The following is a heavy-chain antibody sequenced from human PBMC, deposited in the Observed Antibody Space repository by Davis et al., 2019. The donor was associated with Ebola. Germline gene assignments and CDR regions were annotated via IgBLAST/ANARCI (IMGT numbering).Heavy chain of an antibody. J-gene: IGHJ6*02. CDR3: ARKQAARPGRIYYYGMDV. CDR2: IIPIFGTA. Sequence: SVKVSCKASGGTFSSYAISWVRQAPGQGLEWMGGIIPIFGTANYAQKFQGRVTMTRNTSISTAYMELSSLRSEDTAVYYCARKQAARPGRIYYYGMDVWGQGTTVTVSS. V-gene: IGHV1-69*05. D-gene: IGHD6-6*01. CDR1: GGTFSSYA.